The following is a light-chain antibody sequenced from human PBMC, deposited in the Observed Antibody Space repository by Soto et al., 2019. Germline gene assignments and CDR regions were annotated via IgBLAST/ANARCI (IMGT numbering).Light chain of an antibody. CDR1: QDIGSE. Sequence: AIQMTQSPSSLSASVGDRVTITCRASQDIGSELGWYQQRPGKAPKALIYGASNLQGGVPSRFSGSGFGTDFTLTISSLQPEEFATYYCLQDRNYPRTFGQGTNVESK. CDR2: GAS. CDR3: LQDRNYPRT. J-gene: IGKJ1*01. V-gene: IGKV1-6*01.